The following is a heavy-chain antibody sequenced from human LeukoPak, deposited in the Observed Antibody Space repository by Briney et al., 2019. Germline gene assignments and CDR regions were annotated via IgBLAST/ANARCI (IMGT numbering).Heavy chain of an antibody. CDR1: GFTFSDYY. CDR3: ARDFPFGDYLDY. Sequence: GGSLRLSCAASGFTFSDYYMSWIRQAPGKGLEWVSYISSSSSYTNYADSVKGRFTISRDNAKNSLYLQTNSLRAEDTAVYYCARDFPFGDYLDYWGQGTLVTVSS. J-gene: IGHJ4*02. CDR2: ISSSSSYT. V-gene: IGHV3-11*06. D-gene: IGHD3-3*01.